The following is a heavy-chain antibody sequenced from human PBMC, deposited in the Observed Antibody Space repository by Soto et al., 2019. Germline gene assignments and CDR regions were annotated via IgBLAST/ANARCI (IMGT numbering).Heavy chain of an antibody. CDR2: ISAYNGNT. Sequence: ASVKVSCKASGYTFTSYGISWVRQAPGQGLEWMGWISAYNGNTNYAQKLQGRVTMTTDTSTSTAYMEPRSLRSDDTAVYYCARDRRHSSGPYYYGMDVWGQGTTVTVSS. CDR1: GYTFTSYG. CDR3: ARDRRHSSGPYYYGMDV. V-gene: IGHV1-18*01. J-gene: IGHJ6*02. D-gene: IGHD6-19*01.